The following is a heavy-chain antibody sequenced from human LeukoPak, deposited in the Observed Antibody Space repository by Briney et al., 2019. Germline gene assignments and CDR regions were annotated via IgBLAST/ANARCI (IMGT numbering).Heavy chain of an antibody. CDR2: TRYDGSNK. Sequence: GGSLRLSCAASGFTFSNAWMSWVRQAPGKGLEWVTFTRYDGSNKYYADSVKGRFTISRDNSKNTLYLQMNSLRAEDTAVYYCAKKGVSSIKSSGWYYFDYWGQGTLVTVSS. J-gene: IGHJ4*02. CDR1: GFTFSNAW. CDR3: AKKGVSSIKSSGWYYFDY. V-gene: IGHV3-30*02. D-gene: IGHD6-19*01.